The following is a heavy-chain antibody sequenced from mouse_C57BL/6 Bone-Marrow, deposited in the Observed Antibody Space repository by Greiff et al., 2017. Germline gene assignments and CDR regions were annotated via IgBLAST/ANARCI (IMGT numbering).Heavy chain of an antibody. CDR2: IDPETGGT. J-gene: IGHJ1*03. D-gene: IGHD1-1*01. CDR1: GYTFTDYE. Sequence: QVQLQQSGAELVRPGASVTLSCKASGYTFTDYEMHWVKQTPVHGLEWIGAIDPETGGTAYNQKFKGKAILTADKSSSTAYMALRSLTSEDSAVYYGTRDTTVVYWYFDVWGTGTTVTVSS. V-gene: IGHV1-15*01. CDR3: TRDTTVVYWYFDV.